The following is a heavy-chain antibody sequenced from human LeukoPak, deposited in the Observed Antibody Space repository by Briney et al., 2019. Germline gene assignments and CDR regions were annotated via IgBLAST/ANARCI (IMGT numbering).Heavy chain of an antibody. Sequence: GGSLRLSCTASGFTFSGFTLNWVRQAPGKGLEWVSGISGRDSSPYYADSVKGRFTISRDNSKNTLYLQMNSLRAEDTAVYYCANEGATTSYFDYWGQRTLDTVSS. CDR2: ISGRDSSP. CDR3: ANEGATTSYFDY. CDR1: GFTFSGFT. J-gene: IGHJ4*02. V-gene: IGHV3-23*01. D-gene: IGHD1-26*01.